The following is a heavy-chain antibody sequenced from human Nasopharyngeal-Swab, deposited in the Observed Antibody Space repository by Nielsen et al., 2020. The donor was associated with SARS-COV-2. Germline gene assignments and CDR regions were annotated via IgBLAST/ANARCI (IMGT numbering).Heavy chain of an antibody. CDR3: ARLLTIFGVVSAAIDY. V-gene: IGHV4-39*01. J-gene: IGHJ4*02. CDR2: IYYSGST. Sequence: SETLSLTCTVSGGSISSSSYYWGWIRQPPGKGLEWIGSIYYSGSTYYNPSLKSRVTISVDTSKNQSSLKLSSVTAADTAVYYCARLLTIFGVVSAAIDYWGQGTLVTVSS. D-gene: IGHD3-3*01. CDR1: GGSISSSSYY.